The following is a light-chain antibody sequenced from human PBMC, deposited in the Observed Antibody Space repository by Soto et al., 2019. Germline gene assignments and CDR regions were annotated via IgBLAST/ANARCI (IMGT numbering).Light chain of an antibody. CDR1: QSISKNY. Sequence: EIVLTQSPGTLSLSPGERATLSCRASQSISKNYVAWYKQKPGQAPRLLISGASSRATGIPARFSGSGSGTDFTLTISRLQPEDFAVYFCQQYGISRTFGQGTKVEIK. CDR3: QQYGISRT. J-gene: IGKJ1*01. CDR2: GAS. V-gene: IGKV3-20*01.